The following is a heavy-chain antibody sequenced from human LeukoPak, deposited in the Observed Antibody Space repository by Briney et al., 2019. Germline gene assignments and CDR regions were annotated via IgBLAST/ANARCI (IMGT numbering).Heavy chain of an antibody. CDR2: ISGSGGST. Sequence: GGPLRLSCAASGFTFSSYAMSWVRQAPGKGLEWVSAISGSGGSTYYADSVKGRFTISRDNSKNTLYLQMNSLRAEDTAVYYCAKRQRSRTTGEAYYFDYWGQGTLVTVSS. V-gene: IGHV3-23*01. J-gene: IGHJ4*02. CDR3: AKRQRSRTTGEAYYFDY. CDR1: GFTFSSYA. D-gene: IGHD4-17*01.